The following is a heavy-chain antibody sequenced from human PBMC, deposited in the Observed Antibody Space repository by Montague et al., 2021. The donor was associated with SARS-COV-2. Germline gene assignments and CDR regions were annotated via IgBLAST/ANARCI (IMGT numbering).Heavy chain of an antibody. D-gene: IGHD6-19*01. V-gene: IGHV4-39*01. Sequence: SETLSLTCTVSGGSICSSTYYWAWIRQPPGKGLEWIGSIYYRGSTYYSPSLKSRVFISVDTSKKQLSLTLTSVTAADTAVYYCATQEDPSGWIPGPFDFWGQGTLLSVSS. CDR2: IYYRGST. CDR1: GGSICSSTYY. J-gene: IGHJ4*02. CDR3: ATQEDPSGWIPGPFDF.